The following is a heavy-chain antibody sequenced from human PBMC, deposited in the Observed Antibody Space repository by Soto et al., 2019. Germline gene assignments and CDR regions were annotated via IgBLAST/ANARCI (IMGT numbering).Heavy chain of an antibody. CDR1: GFTFSGSA. CDR3: TSWNYYYYMDV. J-gene: IGHJ6*03. V-gene: IGHV3-73*01. Sequence: EVQLVESGGGLVQPGGSLKLSCAASGFTFSGSAMHWVRQASGKGLEWVGRIRSKANSYATAYAASVKGRFTISRDDSKNTAYLQMNSLKTEDTAVYYCTSWNYYYYMDVWGKVTTVTVSS. D-gene: IGHD3-3*01. CDR2: IRSKANSYAT.